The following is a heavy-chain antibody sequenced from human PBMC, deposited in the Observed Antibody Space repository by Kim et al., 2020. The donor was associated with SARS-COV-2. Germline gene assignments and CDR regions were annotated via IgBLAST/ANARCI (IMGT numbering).Heavy chain of an antibody. V-gene: IGHV4-34*01. CDR3: ARGRSGQLVW. J-gene: IGHJ4*02. D-gene: IGHD6-6*01. Sequence: SHNYNPSLKSRVTISVDTSKTQFSLKLSSVTAADTAVYYCARGRSGQLVWWGQGTLVTVSS. CDR2: SH.